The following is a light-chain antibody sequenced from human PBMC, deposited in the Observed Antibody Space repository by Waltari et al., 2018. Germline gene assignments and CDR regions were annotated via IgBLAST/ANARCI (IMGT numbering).Light chain of an antibody. J-gene: IGKJ1*01. CDR3: QQSYSTPWT. Sequence: TQMTQSPSSLSASAGDRVPITCRASQSISSYLNWYQQKTGKAPKLLIYAASSLKSGVPSRFSGSGSGTDFTLTISSLQPEDFAAYYCQQSYSTPWTFGQGTKVEIK. V-gene: IGKV1-39*01. CDR2: AAS. CDR1: QSISSY.